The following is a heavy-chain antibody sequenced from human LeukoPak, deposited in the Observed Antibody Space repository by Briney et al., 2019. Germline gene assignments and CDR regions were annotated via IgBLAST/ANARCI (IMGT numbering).Heavy chain of an antibody. CDR1: GYTLTELS. J-gene: IGHJ4*02. CDR2: FDPEDGET. D-gene: IGHD2-2*01. Sequence: ASVKVSCKVSGYTLTELSMHWVRQAPGKGLEWMGGFDPEDGETIYAQKFQGRVTMTEDTSTDTAYMELSSLRSDDTAVYYCARDYCSSTSCLFDYWGQGTLVSVSS. CDR3: ARDYCSSTSCLFDY. V-gene: IGHV1-24*01.